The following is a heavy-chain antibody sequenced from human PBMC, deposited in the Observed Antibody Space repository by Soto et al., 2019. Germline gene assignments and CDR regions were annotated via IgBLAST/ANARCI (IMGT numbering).Heavy chain of an antibody. J-gene: IGHJ4*02. CDR3: TQWETVSPFFDY. CDR1: GFTFSSYA. CDR2: ISGSGGST. Sequence: EVQLLESGGGLVQPGGPLRPSCAATGFTFSSYAMSWVRQAPGKGLEWVSAISGSGGSTYYADSVKGRFTISRDNSKNTLYLQMNSLRAEDTAVYYCTQWETVSPFFDYWGQGTLVTVSS. D-gene: IGHD4-17*01. V-gene: IGHV3-23*01.